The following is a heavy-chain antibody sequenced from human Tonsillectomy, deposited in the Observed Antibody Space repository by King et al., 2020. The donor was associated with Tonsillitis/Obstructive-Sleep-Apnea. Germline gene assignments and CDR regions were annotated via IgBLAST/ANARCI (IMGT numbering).Heavy chain of an antibody. CDR1: GCSVSNNY. D-gene: IGHD6-19*01. V-gene: IGHV3-53*01. Sequence: QLVQSGGGLIQPGGSLRLSCAVSGCSVSNNYMSWVRQAPGKGLEWVSVIYGGDKTHYADSVKGRFTISRDISQNTGYLQMNSLRVEDTAVYYCARDGELQWLATFDYWGRGTLVIVSS. J-gene: IGHJ4*02. CDR2: IYGGDKT. CDR3: ARDGELQWLATFDY.